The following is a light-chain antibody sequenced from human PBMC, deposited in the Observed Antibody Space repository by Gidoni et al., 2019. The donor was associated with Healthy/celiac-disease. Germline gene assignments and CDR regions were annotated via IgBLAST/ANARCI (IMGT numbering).Light chain of an antibody. Sequence: EIVMTQSPATLSVSPGERATLSCRASQSVSSNLAGYQQKPGQAPRLFIYGASTRATGIPARFSGSGSGTEFTLTISSLQSEDFAVYYCQQYNNWPPSFGGGTKVEIK. CDR3: QQYNNWPPS. V-gene: IGKV3-15*01. J-gene: IGKJ4*01. CDR2: GAS. CDR1: QSVSSN.